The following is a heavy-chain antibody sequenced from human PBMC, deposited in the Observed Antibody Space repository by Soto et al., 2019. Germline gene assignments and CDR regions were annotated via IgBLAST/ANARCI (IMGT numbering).Heavy chain of an antibody. CDR1: GGSMNDNY. V-gene: IGHV4-59*01. D-gene: IGHD6-19*01. CDR3: ARGGWSLDN. Sequence: QVELQESGPGLVKPSETLSLTCSVSGGSMNDNYWSWIRQPPGGRLEWIGYVYYSGSTTYNPSLKSRVSMSVDTSKNQFSLNLISVTTADTAVYYCARGGWSLDNWGQGALVTVSS. CDR2: VYYSGST. J-gene: IGHJ4*02.